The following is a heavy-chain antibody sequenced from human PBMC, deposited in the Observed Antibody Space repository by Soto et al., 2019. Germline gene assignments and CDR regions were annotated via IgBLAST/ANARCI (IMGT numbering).Heavy chain of an antibody. V-gene: IGHV4-30-4*01. Sequence: QVQLQESGPGLVKPSQTLSLTCSVSGDSISSDDYYWNWIRQPPGKGPEWIGYIFYSGSTSYNPSLQSRVTISVDTSRNHFSLKLSSVTAAETAVYYCASQVPGGFFDYWGQGTLVTVSS. CDR1: GDSISSDDYY. CDR3: ASQVPGGFFDY. J-gene: IGHJ4*02. CDR2: IFYSGST. D-gene: IGHD2-2*01.